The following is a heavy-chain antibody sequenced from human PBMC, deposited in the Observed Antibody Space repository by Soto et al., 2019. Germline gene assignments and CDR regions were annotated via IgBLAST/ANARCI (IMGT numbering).Heavy chain of an antibody. J-gene: IGHJ4*02. CDR2: INAGYGNT. V-gene: IGHV1-3*01. D-gene: IGHD7-27*01. CDR1: GYTFCSYA. Sequence: ASVKVSCKASGYTFCSYAMHWVRQAPGQRLEWMGWINAGYGNTKSSQKFQDRVTISRDTSASTAYMELTSLRSEDTAVYYCARDTGDGTFDFWGQGTLVTVSS. CDR3: ARDTGDGTFDF.